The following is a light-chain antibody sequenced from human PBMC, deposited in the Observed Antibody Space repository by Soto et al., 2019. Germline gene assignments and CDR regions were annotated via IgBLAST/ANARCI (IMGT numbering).Light chain of an antibody. CDR1: QSVSTY. V-gene: IGKV3-15*01. J-gene: IGKJ5*01. Sequence: DIVLTQSPATLSLSPGERATLSCRASQSVSTYVAWYHQKPGQAPRLLIYGASTRATGIPARFSGSGSGTEFTLTISSLQSEDFAVYYCQQYYDWPITFGQGTRLEIK. CDR3: QQYYDWPIT. CDR2: GAS.